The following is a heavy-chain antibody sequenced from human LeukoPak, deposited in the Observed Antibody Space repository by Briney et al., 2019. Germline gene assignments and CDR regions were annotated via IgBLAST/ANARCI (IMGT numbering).Heavy chain of an antibody. J-gene: IGHJ4*02. D-gene: IGHD5-18*01. CDR1: GDSMKSYY. V-gene: IGHV4-59*01. CDR2: IYYSGNI. CDR3: ARGGYSYVKYFDY. Sequence: PSETLSLTCTVSGDSMKSYYWTWIRQTPGKWLEWIGHIYYSGNINYNPSLKSRVTVSLDTSKSQFSLKLSSVTAADTAVYYCARGGYSYVKYFDYWGQGTLVTVSS.